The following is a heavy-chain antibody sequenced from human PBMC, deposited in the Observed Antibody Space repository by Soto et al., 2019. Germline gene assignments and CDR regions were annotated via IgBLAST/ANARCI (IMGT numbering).Heavy chain of an antibody. J-gene: IGHJ3*02. V-gene: IGHV3-21*01. D-gene: IGHD5-12*01. CDR2: ISSSSSYI. CDR1: GFTFSSYS. Sequence: GGSLRLSCAASGFTFSSYSMNWVRQAPGKGLEWVSSISSSSSYIYYADSVKGRFTISRDNAKNSLYLQMNSLRAEDTAVYYCARDFLRLEDAFDIWGQGTIVTVSS. CDR3: ARDFLRLEDAFDI.